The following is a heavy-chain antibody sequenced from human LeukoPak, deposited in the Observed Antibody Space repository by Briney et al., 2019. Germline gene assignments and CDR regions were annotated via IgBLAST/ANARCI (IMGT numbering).Heavy chain of an antibody. Sequence: LGGSLRLSCAASGFTLSNHWMIWVRQAPGKGLECVANIKQDGIEKYYLDSVKGRFTISRDNAKNSVYLQMNSLRVEDTAVYYCARGWAVDFWGQGTLVTVSS. J-gene: IGHJ4*02. CDR2: IKQDGIEK. V-gene: IGHV3-7*01. D-gene: IGHD5-24*01. CDR1: GFTLSNHW. CDR3: ARGWAVDF.